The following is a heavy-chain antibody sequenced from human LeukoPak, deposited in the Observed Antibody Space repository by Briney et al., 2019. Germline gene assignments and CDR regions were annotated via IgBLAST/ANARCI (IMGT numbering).Heavy chain of an antibody. J-gene: IGHJ4*02. CDR3: GKTRPLDSSSWSHGDY. CDR2: ISGSGDST. Sequence: GGSLRLSCAASGFTFSSYAMSWVRQAPGKGLEWVSAISGSGDSTYYGDSVKGRFTISRDNSKNTLYLQMNSLRAEDTAVYYCGKTRPLDSSSWSHGDYWGQGTLVTVSS. D-gene: IGHD6-13*01. CDR1: GFTFSSYA. V-gene: IGHV3-23*01.